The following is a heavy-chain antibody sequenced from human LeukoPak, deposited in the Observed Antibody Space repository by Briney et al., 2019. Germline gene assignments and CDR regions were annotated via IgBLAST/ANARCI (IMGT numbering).Heavy chain of an antibody. Sequence: PGGSLRLSCAASGFTFSSYAMSWVRQAPGKGLEWVSVISGSGGSTHYADSVKGRFTVSRDNSKNTLYLQMNSLRAEDTAVYYCAKGANWNYAGQFDYWGQGTLVTVSS. D-gene: IGHD1-7*01. CDR2: ISGSGGST. CDR3: AKGANWNYAGQFDY. V-gene: IGHV3-23*01. CDR1: GFTFSSYA. J-gene: IGHJ4*02.